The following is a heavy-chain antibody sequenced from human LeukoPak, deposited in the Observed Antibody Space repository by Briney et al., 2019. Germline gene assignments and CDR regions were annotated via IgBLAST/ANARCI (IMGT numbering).Heavy chain of an antibody. CDR2: FDPEGGET. J-gene: IGHJ5*02. Sequence: GASVKVSCKISGYTLTDVSMHWVRQAPGKGLEWMGGFDPEGGETVYAQKFQGRVTMTEDPSADTAYMELRSPSSEDTAVYYCGIGRKFDWLLCHHWGQGTLVTVSS. D-gene: IGHD3-9*01. CDR1: GYTLTDVS. CDR3: GIGRKFDWLLCHH. V-gene: IGHV1-24*01.